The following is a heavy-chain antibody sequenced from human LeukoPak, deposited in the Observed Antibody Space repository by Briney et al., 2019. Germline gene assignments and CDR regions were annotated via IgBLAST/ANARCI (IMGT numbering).Heavy chain of an antibody. CDR2: IRYDGSNK. J-gene: IGHJ4*02. Sequence: TGGSLRLSCAASGFTFSSYGMHWVRQAPGKGLEWVAFIRYDGSNKYYADSVKGRFTISRDNSKNTLYLQMNSLRAEDTAVYYCANEAYCGGDCEDYWGQGTLVTVSS. D-gene: IGHD2-21*02. V-gene: IGHV3-30*02. CDR1: GFTFSSYG. CDR3: ANEAYCGGDCEDY.